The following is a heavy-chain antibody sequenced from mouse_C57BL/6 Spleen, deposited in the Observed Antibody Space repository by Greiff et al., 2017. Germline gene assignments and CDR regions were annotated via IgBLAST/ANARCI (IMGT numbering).Heavy chain of an antibody. CDR3: ARGYDGPTRFAY. D-gene: IGHD2-3*01. J-gene: IGHJ3*01. Sequence: EVQLQQSGPELVKPGASVKIPCKASGYTFTDYNMDWVKQSHGKSLEWIGDINPNNGGTIYNQKFKGKATLTVDKSSSTAYMELRSLTSEDPAVYYCARGYDGPTRFAYWGQGTLVTVSA. CDR1: GYTFTDYN. CDR2: INPNNGGT. V-gene: IGHV1-18*01.